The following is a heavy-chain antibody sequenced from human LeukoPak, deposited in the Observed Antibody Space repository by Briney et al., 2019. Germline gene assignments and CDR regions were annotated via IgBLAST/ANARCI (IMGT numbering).Heavy chain of an antibody. D-gene: IGHD5-12*01. CDR2: IYYSGST. V-gene: IGHV4-59*01. CDR1: GGSLSSYY. Sequence: SETLSLTCTVSGGSLSSYYWSWIRQPPGKGLEWIGYIYYSGSTNYNPSLKSRVTISVDTSKNQFSLKLSSVTAADTAVYYCARYRTGVVATTGYYFDYWGQGTLVTVSS. CDR3: ARYRTGVVATTGYYFDY. J-gene: IGHJ4*02.